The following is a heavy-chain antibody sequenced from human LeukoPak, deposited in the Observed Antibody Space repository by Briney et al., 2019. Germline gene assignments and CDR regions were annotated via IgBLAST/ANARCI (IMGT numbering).Heavy chain of an antibody. CDR1: GYSISSGYY. CDR3: PMAVHDSSGYSHDAFDI. D-gene: IGHD3-22*01. V-gene: IGHV4-38-2*01. J-gene: IGHJ3*02. Sequence: SETLSLTCAVSGYSISSGYYWGWIRQPPGKGLEWIGSIYHSGSTYYNPSLKSRVTISVDTSKNQFSLKLSSVTAADTAVYYCPMAVHDSSGYSHDAFDIWGQGTMVTVSS. CDR2: IYHSGST.